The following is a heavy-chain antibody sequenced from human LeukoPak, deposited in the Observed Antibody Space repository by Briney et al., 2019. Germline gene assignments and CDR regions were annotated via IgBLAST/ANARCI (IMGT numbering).Heavy chain of an antibody. CDR2: IHNSGRT. J-gene: IGHJ4*02. V-gene: IGHV4-59*08. Sequence: SETLSLTCSVSGGSVSSYYWSWIRQSPGKGLEWIGYIHNSGRTNYNPSLKSRVTGFVDTSKNQVSLRLRSVTAAGTAVYYCARHGTISSESYFDYWGQGALVTVSS. D-gene: IGHD1-14*01. CDR3: ARHGTISSESYFDY. CDR1: GGSVSSYY.